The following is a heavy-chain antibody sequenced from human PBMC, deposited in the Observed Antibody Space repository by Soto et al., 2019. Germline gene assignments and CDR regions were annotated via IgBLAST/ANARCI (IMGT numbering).Heavy chain of an antibody. D-gene: IGHD5-18*01. CDR3: ASLKSTATGPFDY. J-gene: IGHJ4*02. Sequence: ASVKVSCKASGYTFTGYYMHWVRQAPGQGLEWMGWINPNSAGTNYAQKFQGRVTMTRDTSISTAYMELSRLRSDDTAVYYCASLKSTATGPFDYWGQGTLVTVSS. V-gene: IGHV1-2*02. CDR1: GYTFTGYY. CDR2: INPNSAGT.